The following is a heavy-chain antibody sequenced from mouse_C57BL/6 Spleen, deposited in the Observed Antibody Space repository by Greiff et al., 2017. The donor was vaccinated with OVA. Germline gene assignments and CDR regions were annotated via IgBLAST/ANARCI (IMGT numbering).Heavy chain of an antibody. CDR2: INPNNGGT. CDR3: ARNDGLNWYFDV. V-gene: IGHV1-26*01. J-gene: IGHJ1*03. CDR1: GYTFTDYY. Sequence: VQLQQSGPELVKPGASVKISCKASGYTFTDYYMNWVKQSHGKSLEWIGDINPNNGGTSYNQKFKGKATLTVDKSSSTAYMELRSLTSEDSAVYYCARNDGLNWYFDVWGTGTTVTVSS. D-gene: IGHD2-3*01.